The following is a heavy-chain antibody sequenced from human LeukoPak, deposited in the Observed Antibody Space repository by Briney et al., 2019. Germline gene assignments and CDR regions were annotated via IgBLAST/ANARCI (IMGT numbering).Heavy chain of an antibody. CDR1: GFTFSSYS. V-gene: IGHV3-21*01. Sequence: GGSLRLSCAASGFTFSSYSMNWVRQAPGKGLEWVSSISSSSSYIYYADSVKGRFTISRDNAKNSLYLQMSSLRAEDPAVYYCARDLSVAAAADYWGQGTLVTVSS. J-gene: IGHJ4*02. CDR2: ISSSSSYI. CDR3: ARDLSVAAAADY. D-gene: IGHD6-13*01.